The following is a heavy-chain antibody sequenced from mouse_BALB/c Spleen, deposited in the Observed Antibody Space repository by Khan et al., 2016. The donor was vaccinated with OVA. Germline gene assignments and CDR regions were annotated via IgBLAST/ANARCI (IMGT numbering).Heavy chain of an antibody. Sequence: EVHLQESGGDLVKPGGSLKLSCAASGFTFSTYGMSWVRQTPDKRLEWVATISSAGTYTYYSDSVKGRFTISRANAKYTLYLQMNSLRSEDTAMYYCARHWVGIMDYWGQGTSLTVSS. CDR1: GFTFSTYG. CDR2: ISSAGTYT. J-gene: IGHJ4*01. V-gene: IGHV5-6*01. D-gene: IGHD1-1*01. CDR3: ARHWVGIMDY.